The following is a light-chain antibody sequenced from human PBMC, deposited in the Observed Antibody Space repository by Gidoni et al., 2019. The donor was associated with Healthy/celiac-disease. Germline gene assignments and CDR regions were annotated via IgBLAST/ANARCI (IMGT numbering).Light chain of an antibody. Sequence: QSALTQPASVSGSTRQSITISCTGTSSDVGGYNYVSWYQQHPGKAPKLMIYEVSNRPSGVSNRFSGSKSGNTASLTISGLQAEDEADYYCSSYTSSSTSVVFGGGTKLTVL. CDR1: SSDVGGYNY. CDR3: SSYTSSSTSVV. CDR2: EVS. V-gene: IGLV2-14*01. J-gene: IGLJ2*01.